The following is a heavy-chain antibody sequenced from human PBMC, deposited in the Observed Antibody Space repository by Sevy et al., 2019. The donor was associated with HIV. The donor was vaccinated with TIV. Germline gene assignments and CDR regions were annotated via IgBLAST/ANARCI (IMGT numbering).Heavy chain of an antibody. CDR2: VSANYGNT. Sequence: ASLKVSCKTSGYTFTSYGITWVRQAPGQGLEWMGWVSANYGNTKSAQKFQDRVTMTTDTSTSTAYMELKSLRSDDTAIYFCARYPIDVSISNWYYCDYWGQGTLVTVSS. V-gene: IGHV1-18*01. CDR3: ARYPIDVSISNWYYCDY. CDR1: GYTFTSYG. J-gene: IGHJ4*02. D-gene: IGHD6-13*01.